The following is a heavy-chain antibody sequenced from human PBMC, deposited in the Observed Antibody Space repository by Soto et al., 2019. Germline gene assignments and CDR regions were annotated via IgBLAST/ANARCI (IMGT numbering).Heavy chain of an antibody. J-gene: IGHJ4*02. CDR1: GFTFTTYW. CDR3: ASRYLEYCSSASCSAPYDY. CDR2: IKQDGSEK. Sequence: EVQLEESGGGLVQPGGSQRLSCAASGFTFTTYWMSWVRQAPGKGLEWVANIKQDGSEKYYVDSVKGRFTISRDNTKKSLYLQMNSLRAEDTAVYYCASRYLEYCSSASCSAPYDYWGQGTLVTVSS. V-gene: IGHV3-7*05. D-gene: IGHD2-2*01.